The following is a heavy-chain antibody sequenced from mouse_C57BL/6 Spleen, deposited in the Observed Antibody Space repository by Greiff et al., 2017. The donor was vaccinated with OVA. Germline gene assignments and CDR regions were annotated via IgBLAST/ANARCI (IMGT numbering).Heavy chain of an antibody. D-gene: IGHD4-1*01. CDR1: GYSITSGYD. V-gene: IGHV3-1*01. J-gene: IGHJ4*01. CDR2: ISYSGST. Sequence: EVQLQESGPGMVKPSQSLSLTCTVTGYSITSGYDWHWIRHFPGNKLEWMGYISYSGSTNYNPSLKSRISITHDTSKNHFFLKLNSVTTEDTATYYCARGGAGTMDYWGQGTSVTVSS. CDR3: ARGGAGTMDY.